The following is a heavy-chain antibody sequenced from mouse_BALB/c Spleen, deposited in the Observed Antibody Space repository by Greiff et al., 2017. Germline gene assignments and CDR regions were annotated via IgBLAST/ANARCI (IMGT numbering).Heavy chain of an antibody. V-gene: IGHV5-17*02. Sequence: EVHLVESGGGLVQPGGSRKLSCAASGFTFSSFGMHWVRQAPEKGLEWVAYISSGSSTIYYADTVKGRFTISRDNPKNTLFLQMTSLRSEDTAMYYCARDDYDDAMDYWGQGTSVTVSS. J-gene: IGHJ4*01. CDR3: ARDDYDDAMDY. D-gene: IGHD2-4*01. CDR2: ISSGSSTI. CDR1: GFTFSSFG.